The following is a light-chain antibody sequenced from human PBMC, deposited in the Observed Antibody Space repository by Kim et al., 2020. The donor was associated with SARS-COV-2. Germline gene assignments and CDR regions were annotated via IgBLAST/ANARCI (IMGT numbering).Light chain of an antibody. CDR2: AAS. J-gene: IGKJ4*01. CDR3: QQLKSYPLT. CDR1: QGISSY. V-gene: IGKV1-9*01. Sequence: IQLTQSPSSLSASVGDRVTITCRASQGISSYLAWYQQKPGKAPELLIYAASTLQSGVPSRFSGSGSRTDFTLTISSLQPEDFATYYCQQLKSYPLTFGGGTKVDIK.